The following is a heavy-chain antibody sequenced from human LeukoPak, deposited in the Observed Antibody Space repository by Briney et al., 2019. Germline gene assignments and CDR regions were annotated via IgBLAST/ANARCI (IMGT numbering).Heavy chain of an antibody. V-gene: IGHV3-23*01. CDR3: AKGQSVYYYYYMDV. Sequence: GGSLRLSCAASGFTFSSYAMSWVRQAPGKGLEWVSAISGSGVSTYYADSVKGRFTISRDNFKNTLYLQMNSLRAEDTAVYYCAKGQSVYYYYYMDVWGKGTTVTVSS. CDR2: ISGSGVST. J-gene: IGHJ6*03. CDR1: GFTFSSYA.